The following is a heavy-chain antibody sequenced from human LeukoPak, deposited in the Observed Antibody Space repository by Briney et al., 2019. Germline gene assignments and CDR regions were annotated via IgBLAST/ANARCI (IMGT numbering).Heavy chain of an antibody. J-gene: IGHJ4*02. D-gene: IGHD5-18*01. CDR1: GGSISSYY. V-gene: IGHV4-59*12. CDR3: AREQGLQLN. CDR2: IYHSGST. Sequence: PSETLSLTCTVSGGSISSYYWSWIRQPPGKGLEWIGYIYHSGSTYYNPSLKSRVTISVDRSKNQFSLKLSSVTAADTAVYYCAREQGLQLNWGQGTLVTVSS.